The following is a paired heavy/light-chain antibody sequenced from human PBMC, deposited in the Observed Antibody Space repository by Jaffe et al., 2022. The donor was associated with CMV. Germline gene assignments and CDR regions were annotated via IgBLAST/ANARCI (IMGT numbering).Light chain of an antibody. CDR1: QSVSTA. V-gene: IGKV3-15*01. CDR2: HAS. J-gene: IGKJ3*01. Sequence: EIVLTQSPATLSVSPGERATLSCRASQSVSTALAWYQQRPGQAPRLLIYHASSRAAGIPARFSGSGSGTEFTLTIGSLQSEDFAVYYCQHYYNWPPITFGPGTTVDVK. CDR3: QHYYNWPPIT.
Heavy chain of an antibody. CDR1: GDSISRGGYY. V-gene: IGHV4-31*03. CDR2: IDYSGSA. D-gene: IGHD2-2*01. J-gene: IGHJ5*02. CDR3: ARDSSQTRWFT. Sequence: QVQLQESGPGLVKPSQTLSLTCTVSGDSISRGGYYWSWIRQHPEKGLEWIGNIDYSGSADYNPSLKSRVTISVDTSKNQFSLKLSSMTAADTAVYYCARDSSQTRWFTWGQGTLVIVSS.